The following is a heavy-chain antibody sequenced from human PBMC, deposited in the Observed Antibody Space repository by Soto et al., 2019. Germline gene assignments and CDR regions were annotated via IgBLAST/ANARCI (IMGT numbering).Heavy chain of an antibody. CDR2: ISSDGSIK. CDR1: GFTFGTYA. D-gene: IGHD3-16*01. Sequence: GGSLRLSCAASGFTFGTYAMHWVRQAPGKGLEWVALISSDGSIKYYADSVQGRFTISRDNSKNTLYLQMNSLRAEDTAVYYCAKSVWAWRSGMDVWGQGTTVTVSS. CDR3: AKSVWAWRSGMDV. V-gene: IGHV3-30-3*02. J-gene: IGHJ6*02.